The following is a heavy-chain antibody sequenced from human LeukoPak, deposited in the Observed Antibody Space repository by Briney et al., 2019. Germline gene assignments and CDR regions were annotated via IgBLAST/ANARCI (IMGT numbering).Heavy chain of an antibody. D-gene: IGHD1-26*01. CDR1: GGSISSSSYY. J-gene: IGHJ4*02. CDR3: ARLGSGSYCDY. V-gene: IGHV4-39*01. Sequence: PSETLSPTCTVSGGSISSSSYYWGWTRQPPGKGLEWIGSIYYSGSTYYNPSLKSRVTISVDTSKNQFSLKLSSVTAADTAVYYCARLGSGSYCDYWGQGTLVTVSS. CDR2: IYYSGST.